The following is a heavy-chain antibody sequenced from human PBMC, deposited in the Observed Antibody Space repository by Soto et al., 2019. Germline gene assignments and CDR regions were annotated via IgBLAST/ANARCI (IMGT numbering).Heavy chain of an antibody. V-gene: IGHV3-23*01. CDR2: INAGGDST. Sequence: GGSLRLSCAASGFTFSNYAMSWVRQAPGKGLEWVSGINAGGDSTYYADSVKGRFTISRDRSKNTLYLQLNSLRAEDTAVYYCAKASPYYDFWSAYPFDYWGQGTLVTVSS. D-gene: IGHD3-3*01. CDR3: AKASPYYDFWSAYPFDY. J-gene: IGHJ4*02. CDR1: GFTFSNYA.